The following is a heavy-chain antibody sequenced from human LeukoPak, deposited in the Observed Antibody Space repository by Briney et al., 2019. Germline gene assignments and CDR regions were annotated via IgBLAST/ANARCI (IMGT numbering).Heavy chain of an antibody. Sequence: PGGSLRLSCAASGFTLSTYWMSWVRQAPGKGLEWVANIKQDGSHKNYVDSVKGRFTISRDNAKNSLYLQMNSLRAEDMALYYCAKDTRQYSTSGEFDYWGQGTLVTVSS. D-gene: IGHD6-6*01. CDR2: IKQDGSHK. CDR1: GFTLSTYW. V-gene: IGHV3-7*03. CDR3: AKDTRQYSTSGEFDY. J-gene: IGHJ4*02.